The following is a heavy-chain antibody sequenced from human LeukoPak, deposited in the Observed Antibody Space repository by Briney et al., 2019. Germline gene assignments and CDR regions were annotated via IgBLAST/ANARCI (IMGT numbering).Heavy chain of an antibody. CDR1: GFTFSSYA. CDR3: ARAPSDNWNDVRFDY. D-gene: IGHD1-20*01. CDR2: ISYDGSNK. Sequence: GRSLRLSCAASGFTFSSYAMHWVRQAPGKGLEWVAVISYDGSNKYYADSVKGRFTISRDNSKNTLYLQMNSLRAEDTAMYYCARAPSDNWNDVRFDYWGQGTLVTVSS. J-gene: IGHJ4*02. V-gene: IGHV3-30-3*01.